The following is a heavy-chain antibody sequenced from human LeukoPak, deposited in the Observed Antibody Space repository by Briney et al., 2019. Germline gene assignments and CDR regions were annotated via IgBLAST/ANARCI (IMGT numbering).Heavy chain of an antibody. Sequence: GGSLRLSCSASGFTFSRYWMSWVRQAPGKGLEWVANIKQDGGQKFYVASVKGRFTISRDNAKNSLYLHMNSLRAEDTAVYYCVRGDYYDSGTSFIDAFDIWGQGTTVTVSS. V-gene: IGHV3-7*01. CDR3: VRGDYYDSGTSFIDAFDI. CDR2: IKQDGGQK. CDR1: GFTFSRYW. J-gene: IGHJ3*02. D-gene: IGHD3-10*01.